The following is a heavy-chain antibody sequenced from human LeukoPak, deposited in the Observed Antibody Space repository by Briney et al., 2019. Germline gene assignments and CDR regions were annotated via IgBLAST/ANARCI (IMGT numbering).Heavy chain of an antibody. CDR3: AKGGQWLVQNYFDY. V-gene: IGHV3-33*06. CDR2: IWYDGSNK. J-gene: IGHJ4*02. CDR1: GFTFSSYG. D-gene: IGHD6-19*01. Sequence: PGGSLRLSCAASGFTFSSYGMHWVRQAPGKGLEWVAVIWYDGSNKYYADSVKGRFTISRDNSKNTLYLQMNSLRAEDTAVYYCAKGGQWLVQNYFDYWGQGTLVTVSS.